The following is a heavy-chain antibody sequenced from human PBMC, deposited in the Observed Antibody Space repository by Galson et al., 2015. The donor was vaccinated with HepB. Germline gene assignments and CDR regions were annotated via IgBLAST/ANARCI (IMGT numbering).Heavy chain of an antibody. CDR2: IIPILGIA. Sequence: SVKVSCKASGGTFSSYAISWVRQAPGQGPEWMGRIIPILGIANYAQKFQGRVTITADKSTSTAYMELSSLRSEDTAVYYCARDKDYYYYMDVWGKGTTVTVSS. J-gene: IGHJ6*03. CDR1: GGTFSSYA. CDR3: ARDKDYYYYMDV. V-gene: IGHV1-69*04.